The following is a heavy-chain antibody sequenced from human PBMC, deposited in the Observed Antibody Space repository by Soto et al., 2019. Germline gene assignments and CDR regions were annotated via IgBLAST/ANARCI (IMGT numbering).Heavy chain of an antibody. V-gene: IGHV1-18*01. CDR3: ASATSIAVAGKET. J-gene: IGHJ4*02. D-gene: IGHD6-19*01. CDR2: ISIYNGHT. Sequence: QVQLVQSGGEVKKPGASVKVSCKASGDTVTKYGISWVRQAPGQGLEWLGWISIYNGHTNYSLKFQDRITFTTDTSTSTASMELRSLTSDHTAVYYCASATSIAVAGKETWGQGTLVTVSS. CDR1: GDTVTKYG.